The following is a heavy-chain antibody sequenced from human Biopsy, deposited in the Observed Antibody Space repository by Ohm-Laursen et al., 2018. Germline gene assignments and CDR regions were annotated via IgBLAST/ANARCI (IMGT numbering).Heavy chain of an antibody. CDR3: AADINVWNVNY. CDR1: GYTLTALS. Sequence: ASVKVSCKVSGYTLTALSMHWVRQAPGRGLEWMGGFAPENGKTIYAQKFQGRITMTEDTSKDTAYMELSSLRSEDTAVYYCAADINVWNVNYWGQGTQVTVSS. J-gene: IGHJ4*02. D-gene: IGHD1-1*01. CDR2: FAPENGKT. V-gene: IGHV1-24*01.